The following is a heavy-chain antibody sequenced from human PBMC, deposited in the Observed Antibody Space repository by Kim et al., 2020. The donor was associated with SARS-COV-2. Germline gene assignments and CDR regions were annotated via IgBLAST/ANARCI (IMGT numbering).Heavy chain of an antibody. D-gene: IGHD6-13*01. Sequence: ETLSLTCAVYGGSFSGYYWSWIRQPPGKGLEWIGEINHSGSTNYNPSLKSRVTISVDTSKNQFSLKLSSVTAADTAVYYCARTGKYSSSWYDASFYYYYGMDVWGQGTTVTVSS. CDR3: ARTGKYSSSWYDASFYYYYGMDV. J-gene: IGHJ6*02. V-gene: IGHV4-34*01. CDR1: GGSFSGYY. CDR2: INHSGST.